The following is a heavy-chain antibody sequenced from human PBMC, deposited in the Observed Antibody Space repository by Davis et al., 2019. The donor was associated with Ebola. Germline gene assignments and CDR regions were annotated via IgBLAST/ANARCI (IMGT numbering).Heavy chain of an antibody. Sequence: PSETLSLTCSVSGGPLTTFFWSWIRQPPGKGLEWIGYIHYSGSTNYNPFLKSRVTMSVDMSNNQFSLKLTSVTAADTAVYYCARLEYYDSTSYFDDWGQGTLVIVSS. J-gene: IGHJ4*02. D-gene: IGHD2/OR15-2a*01. V-gene: IGHV4-59*01. CDR3: ARLEYYDSTSYFDD. CDR2: IHYSGST. CDR1: GGPLTTFF.